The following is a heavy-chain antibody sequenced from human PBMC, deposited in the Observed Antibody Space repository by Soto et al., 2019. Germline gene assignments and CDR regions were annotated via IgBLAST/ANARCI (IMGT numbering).Heavy chain of an antibody. CDR1: GFTFSDHY. CDR3: VRGYNSFDS. CDR2: SRNKANSYTT. Sequence: GGSLRLSCAVSGFTFSDHYMDWVRQAPGKGLEWVARSRNKANSYTTQYGASAKGRFTISRDDSKNSLYLQMGSLNTEVSAGYFCVRGYNSFDSWGQGTLVNVSS. J-gene: IGHJ5*01. V-gene: IGHV3-72*01.